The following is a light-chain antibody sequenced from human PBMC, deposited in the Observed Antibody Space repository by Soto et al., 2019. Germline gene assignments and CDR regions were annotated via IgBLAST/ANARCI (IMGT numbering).Light chain of an antibody. CDR1: HDIDNF. Sequence: DIRMTQSPPSLSAFVGDKVTITCRASHDIDNFLAWYHQKPGEVPKLLIYAASTLESGASSRFSGSGAGTVFTLTICSLQPEDVGSYYCQRYDSVPRTFGQGTKVEVK. J-gene: IGKJ1*01. CDR3: QRYDSVPRT. V-gene: IGKV1-27*01. CDR2: AAS.